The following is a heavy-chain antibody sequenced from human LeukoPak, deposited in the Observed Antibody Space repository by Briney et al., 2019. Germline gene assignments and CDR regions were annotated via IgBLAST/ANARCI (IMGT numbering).Heavy chain of an antibody. CDR2: IYGSGFT. CDR3: GRAAGRKSYGLRGTIDY. Sequence: TSETLSLTCNVSGGSFNKYYWSWVRQPPGKGLEWIGYIYGSGFTNYSPSLKSRLTISADTSNNQFTLKLSSVTAADTAVYYCGRAAGRKSYGLRGTIDYWGQGALVTVS. CDR1: GGSFNKYY. D-gene: IGHD5/OR15-5a*01. J-gene: IGHJ4*02. V-gene: IGHV4-59*01.